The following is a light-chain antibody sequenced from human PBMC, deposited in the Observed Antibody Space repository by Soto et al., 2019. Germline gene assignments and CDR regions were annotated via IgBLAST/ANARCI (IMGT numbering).Light chain of an antibody. CDR3: QQRSNWPPRWT. Sequence: EIVLTQSPATLSLSPGERATLSCRASQSVSSYLAWYQQKPGQAPRLLIYDASNRATGIPARFSGSGSGTDFTLNISSLEPEDFAVYYCQQRSNWPPRWTFGQGTKVEIK. CDR2: DAS. V-gene: IGKV3-11*01. J-gene: IGKJ1*01. CDR1: QSVSSY.